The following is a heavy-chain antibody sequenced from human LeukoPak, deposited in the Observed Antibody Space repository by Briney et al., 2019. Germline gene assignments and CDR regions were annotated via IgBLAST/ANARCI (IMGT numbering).Heavy chain of an antibody. V-gene: IGHV4-59*08. Sequence: PSETLSLTCAVSGDSISSYYWSWIRQPPGKGLEWIGYIYYSGTTNYNPSLKSRVIISLDTSKSQFSLKLNSVTAADTAVYYCARLGTHGDYLNPWGQGTLVTVSS. CDR3: ARLGTHGDYLNP. D-gene: IGHD4-17*01. CDR2: IYYSGTT. J-gene: IGHJ5*02. CDR1: GDSISSYY.